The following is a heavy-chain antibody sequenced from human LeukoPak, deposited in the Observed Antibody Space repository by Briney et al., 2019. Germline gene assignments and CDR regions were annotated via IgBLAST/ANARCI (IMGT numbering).Heavy chain of an antibody. V-gene: IGHV3-53*05. CDR2: IYSGGNT. D-gene: IGHD3-22*01. CDR3: AKDSGITMIMGDAFDI. Sequence: GGSLRLSCTVSGFTVSSNSMSWVRQAPGKGLEWVSFIYSGGNTHNSDSVKGRFTISRDNSKNTLYLQMNSLRAEDTAVYYCAKDSGITMIMGDAFDIWGQGTMVTVSS. CDR1: GFTVSSNS. J-gene: IGHJ3*02.